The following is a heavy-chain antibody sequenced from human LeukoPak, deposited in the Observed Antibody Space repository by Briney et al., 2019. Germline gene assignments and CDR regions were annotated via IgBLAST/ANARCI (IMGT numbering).Heavy chain of an antibody. CDR1: GYTFTGYY. Sequence: ASVKVSCKASGYTFTGYYMHWVRQAPGQGLEWMGRTNPNSGGTNYAQKFQGRVTMTRDTSISTAYMELSRLRSDDTAVYYCARVKAAAGNVYYFDYWGQGTLVTVSS. V-gene: IGHV1-2*06. CDR3: ARVKAAAGNVYYFDY. J-gene: IGHJ4*02. CDR2: TNPNSGGT. D-gene: IGHD6-13*01.